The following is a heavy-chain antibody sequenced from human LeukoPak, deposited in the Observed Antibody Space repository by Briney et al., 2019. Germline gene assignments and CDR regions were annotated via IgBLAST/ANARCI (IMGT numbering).Heavy chain of an antibody. CDR2: INSDGSST. Sequence: GGSLRLSCAASGFTFSSYWMHWVRQAPGNGLVWVSRINSDGSSTSYADSVKGRFTISRDNAKNTLYPQMNSLRAEDTAVYYCARDRGAYCSGGSCYSRNWFDPWGQGTLVTVSS. J-gene: IGHJ5*02. CDR3: ARDRGAYCSGGSCYSRNWFDP. D-gene: IGHD2-15*01. CDR1: GFTFSSYW. V-gene: IGHV3-74*01.